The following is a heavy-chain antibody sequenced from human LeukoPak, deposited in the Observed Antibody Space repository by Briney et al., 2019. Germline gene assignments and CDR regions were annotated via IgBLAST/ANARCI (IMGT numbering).Heavy chain of an antibody. CDR1: GGSISSYY. CDR2: IYYSVST. V-gene: IGHV4-59*01. D-gene: IGHD3-10*01. J-gene: IGHJ4*02. Sequence: KPSETLSLTCTVSGGSISSYYWSWIRQPPGKGLEWIGYIYYSVSTNYNPSLKSRATISVDTSKNQFSLKLSSVTAADTAVYYCARANYGSGSYYGFDYWGQGTLVTVSS. CDR3: ARANYGSGSYYGFDY.